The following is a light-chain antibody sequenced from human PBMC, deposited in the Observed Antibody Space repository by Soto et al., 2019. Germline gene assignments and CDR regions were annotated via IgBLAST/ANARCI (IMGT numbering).Light chain of an antibody. CDR2: GIS. CDR1: QSLTSY. V-gene: IGKV3-15*01. Sequence: EIVMTQSPATLSVSPGETATLSCRASQSLTSYLAWYQQKPDQAPRLLIYGISTRATDIPARFSGSGSGTEFTLTISSLQSEDFAVYYCQQYNNWPPWTFGQGTKVEIK. CDR3: QQYNNWPPWT. J-gene: IGKJ1*01.